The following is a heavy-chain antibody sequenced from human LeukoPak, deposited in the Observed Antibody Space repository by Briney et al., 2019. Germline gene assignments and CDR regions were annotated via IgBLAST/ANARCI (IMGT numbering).Heavy chain of an antibody. V-gene: IGHV4-4*07. CDR2: VYTSEST. J-gene: IGHJ3*02. CDR3: ARRRVGAFDI. D-gene: IGHD2-2*01. Sequence: SETLSLTCTVSGGSISNYYWSWFRQPATKGLEWIGRVYTSESTNYNPSLESRVTISLDTSKNQFSLKLSSVTAADTAVYYCARRRVGAFDIWGQGTMVTVSS. CDR1: GGSISNYY.